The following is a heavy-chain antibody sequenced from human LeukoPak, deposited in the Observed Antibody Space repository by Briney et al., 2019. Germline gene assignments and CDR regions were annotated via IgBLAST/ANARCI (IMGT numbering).Heavy chain of an antibody. CDR1: GYTFTSYG. CDR2: IIPILGIA. J-gene: IGHJ4*02. CDR3: ARGFMITFGGAIATPLDY. Sequence: SVKVSCKASGYTFTSYGISWVRQAPGQGLEWMGRIIPILGIANYAQKFQGRVTITADKSTSTAYMELSSLRSEDTAVYYCARGFMITFGGAIATPLDYWGQGTLVTVSS. D-gene: IGHD3-16*02. V-gene: IGHV1-69*04.